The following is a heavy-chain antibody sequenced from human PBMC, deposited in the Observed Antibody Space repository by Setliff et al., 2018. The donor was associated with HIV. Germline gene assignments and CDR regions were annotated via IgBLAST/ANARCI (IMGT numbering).Heavy chain of an antibody. V-gene: IGHV4-61*02. Sequence: SETLSLTCTVSGGSISSGSYYWNWIRQPAGKGLEWIGRIYTSGSTNYSPSPKSRVTISVDTSKNQFSLKLRSVTAADTAVYYCAQLGMVDDFDYWGQGTLVTVSS. CDR2: IYTSGST. D-gene: IGHD1-1*01. J-gene: IGHJ4*02. CDR1: GGSISSGSYY. CDR3: AQLGMVDDFDY.